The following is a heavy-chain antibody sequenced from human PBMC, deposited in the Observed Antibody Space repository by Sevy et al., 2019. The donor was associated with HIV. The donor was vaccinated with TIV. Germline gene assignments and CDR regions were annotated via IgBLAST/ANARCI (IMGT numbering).Heavy chain of an antibody. CDR1: EFTFSNYA. Sequence: GGSLRLSCAASEFTFSNYAMSWVRQAPGKGLEWVSTITSSGGRTYYADSVRGRFTISRDNSKHTLYLQMNSLRAEDTAVYYCATHYYDSSGYYSAGWFDPWGQGTLVTVSS. CDR3: ATHYYDSSGYYSAGWFDP. V-gene: IGHV3-23*01. CDR2: ITSSGGRT. D-gene: IGHD3-22*01. J-gene: IGHJ5*02.